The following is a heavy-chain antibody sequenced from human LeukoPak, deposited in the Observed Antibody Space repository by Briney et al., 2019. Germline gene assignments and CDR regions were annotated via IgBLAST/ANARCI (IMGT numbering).Heavy chain of an antibody. CDR1: GGSISSYY. Sequence: PSETLSLTCTVSGGSISSYYWSWIRQPPGKGLEWIGYIYYSGSTNCNPSLKSRVTISVDTSKNQFSLKLSSVTAADTAVYYCARVSRRYSSGWYPLYYFDYWGQGTLVTVSS. CDR3: ARVSRRYSSGWYPLYYFDY. D-gene: IGHD6-19*01. CDR2: IYYSGST. J-gene: IGHJ4*02. V-gene: IGHV4-59*01.